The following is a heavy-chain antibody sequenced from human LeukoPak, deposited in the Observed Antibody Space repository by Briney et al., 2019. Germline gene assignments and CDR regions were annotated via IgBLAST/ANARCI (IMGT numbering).Heavy chain of an antibody. CDR3: AKYEGRGSSSQFDP. V-gene: IGHV3-23*01. J-gene: IGHJ5*02. CDR2: ISGSGGST. Sequence: QPGGSLRLSCAASGFTFSSYAMSLVRPAPGEGVEWVSAISGSGGSTYYADSVKGRFTISRDNSKNTLYLQMNSLRAEDTAVYYCAKYEGRGSSSQFDPWGQGTLVTVSS. D-gene: IGHD6-6*01. CDR1: GFTFSSYA.